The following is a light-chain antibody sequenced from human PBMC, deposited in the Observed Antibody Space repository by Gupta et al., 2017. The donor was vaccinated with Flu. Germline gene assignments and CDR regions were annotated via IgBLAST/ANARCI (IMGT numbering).Light chain of an antibody. V-gene: IGLV3-1*01. CDR2: QDS. CDR3: QAWDTTYAV. CDR1: HLGDKY. Sequence: GQTATITCSGDHLGDKYTSWYQQKPGQSPVVIIYQDSRRPSEIPGRFSASNSGNTATLTISGTQAVDEADYFCQAWDTTYAVFGGGTKLTVL. J-gene: IGLJ2*01.